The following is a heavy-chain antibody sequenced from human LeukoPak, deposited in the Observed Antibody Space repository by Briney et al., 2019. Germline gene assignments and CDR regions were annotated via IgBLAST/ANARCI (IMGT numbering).Heavy chain of an antibody. V-gene: IGHV1-58*01. D-gene: IGHD2-15*01. Sequence: AASVKVSCKASGFTFTTSAVQWVRQARGQRLEWIGWIVVGSGNTNYAQKFQERVTVIRDMSTSTAYMELSSLRSEDTAVYYCAAGYCSGGSCYPYYYYGMDVWGQGTTVTVSS. CDR1: GFTFTTSA. CDR3: AAGYCSGGSCYPYYYYGMDV. CDR2: IVVGSGNT. J-gene: IGHJ6*02.